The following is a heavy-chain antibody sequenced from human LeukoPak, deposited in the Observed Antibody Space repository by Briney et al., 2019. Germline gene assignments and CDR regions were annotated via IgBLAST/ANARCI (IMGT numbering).Heavy chain of an antibody. CDR2: INPSGGST. Sequence: GASVKVSCKASGYTFTSYCMHWVRQAPGQGLEWMGIINPSGGSTSYAQKFQGRVTMTRDTSTSTVYMELSSLRADDTAVYYCARDPSVDTAMAPDNWFDPWGQGTLVTVSS. CDR1: GYTFTSYC. CDR3: ARDPSVDTAMAPDNWFDP. V-gene: IGHV1-46*01. D-gene: IGHD5-18*01. J-gene: IGHJ5*02.